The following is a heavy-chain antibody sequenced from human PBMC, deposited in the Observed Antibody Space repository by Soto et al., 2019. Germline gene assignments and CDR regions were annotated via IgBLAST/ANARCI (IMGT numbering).Heavy chain of an antibody. CDR3: AVGGNYLSMDV. Sequence: QVQLVQSGAEVKKPGASVKVSCKASGYTFTSYYMHWVRLAPGQGLEWMGIINPDGGGTSYAQHFQGRVIMTRDTSTSTVYMEMSSLISEDTAVYYCAVGGNYLSMDVWGQGTTVTVSS. CDR2: INPDGGGT. CDR1: GYTFTSYY. J-gene: IGHJ6*02. D-gene: IGHD4-4*01. V-gene: IGHV1-46*01.